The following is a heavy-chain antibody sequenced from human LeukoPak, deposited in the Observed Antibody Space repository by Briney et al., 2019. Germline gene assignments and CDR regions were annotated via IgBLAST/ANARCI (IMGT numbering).Heavy chain of an antibody. V-gene: IGHV4-39*07. CDR2: IYYSGST. Sequence: SETLSLTCTVSGGSISSSSYYWGWIRQPPGKGLEWIGSIYYSGSTYYNPSLKSRVTISVDTSKNQFSLKLSSVTAADTAVYYCVREQRGPLNYWGQGTLVTVSS. D-gene: IGHD3-10*01. CDR3: VREQRGPLNY. CDR1: GGSISSSSYY. J-gene: IGHJ4*02.